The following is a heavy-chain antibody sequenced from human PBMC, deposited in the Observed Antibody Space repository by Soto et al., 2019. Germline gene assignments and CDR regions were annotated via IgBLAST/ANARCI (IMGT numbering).Heavy chain of an antibody. CDR3: ARPIEYSSSLDV. J-gene: IGHJ6*02. D-gene: IGHD6-6*01. CDR1: GFTFSFYD. CDR2: IGTAGHA. V-gene: IGHV3-13*01. Sequence: GGSLRLSCAASGFTFSFYDMHWVRQAIGKGLEWVSVIGTAGHAYYAGSVKGRFTITRENAKNSLYLQMNSLRDGDTAVYYCARPIEYSSSLDVWGQGTTVTVSS.